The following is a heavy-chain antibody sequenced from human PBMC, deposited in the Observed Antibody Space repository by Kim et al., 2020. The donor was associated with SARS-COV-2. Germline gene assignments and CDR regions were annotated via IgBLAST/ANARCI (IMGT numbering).Heavy chain of an antibody. CDR1: GYTFTGYY. CDR2: INPNSGGT. Sequence: ASVKVSCKASGYTFTGYYMHWVRQAPGQGLESMGRINPNSGGTNYAQKFQGRVTMTRDTSISTAYMELSRLRSDDTAVYYCARAKYYDFWSGYWSWFDPWGQGTLVTVSS. CDR3: ARAKYYDFWSGYWSWFDP. D-gene: IGHD3-3*01. V-gene: IGHV1-2*06. J-gene: IGHJ5*02.